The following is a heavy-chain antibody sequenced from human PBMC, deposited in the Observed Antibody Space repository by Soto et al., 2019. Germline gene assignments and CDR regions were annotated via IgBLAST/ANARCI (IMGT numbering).Heavy chain of an antibody. V-gene: IGHV5-51*01. CDR3: ARRLRRDRLNWLDP. CDR1: GYSFTSYW. J-gene: IGHJ5*02. Sequence: GESLKISCKGSGYSFTSYWIGWVRQMPGKGLEWMGSIYPSDSDTRYRPSFQGQVTISADKSISTAYLQWSSLKASDTAMYYCARRLRRDRLNWLDPWGQGTLVTVSS. CDR2: IYPSDSDT.